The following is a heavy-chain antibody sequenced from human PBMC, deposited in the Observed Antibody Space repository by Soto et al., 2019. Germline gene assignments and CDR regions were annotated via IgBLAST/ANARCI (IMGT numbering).Heavy chain of an antibody. CDR3: ARQIYDSDTGPNFQYYFDS. D-gene: IGHD3-22*01. V-gene: IGHV5-10-1*01. Sequence: GESLKISCKGSGYSFAGYWITCVRQKPWKGLEWMGLIDPSDSQTYYSPSFRGHVTISATKSITTVFLQWSSLRASDTAMYYCARQIYDSDTGPNFQYYFDSWGQGTLVTVSS. J-gene: IGHJ4*02. CDR2: IDPSDSQT. CDR1: GYSFAGYW.